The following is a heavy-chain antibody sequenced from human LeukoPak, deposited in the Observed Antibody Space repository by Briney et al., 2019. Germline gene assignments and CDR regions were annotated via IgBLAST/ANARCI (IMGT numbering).Heavy chain of an antibody. CDR1: GFTFSSYA. CDR2: FSGSGDTT. CDR3: AEEDSYGLVY. D-gene: IGHD5-18*01. V-gene: IGHV3-23*01. J-gene: IGHJ4*02. Sequence: GGSLRLSCAASGFTFSSYAMTWVRQAPGKGLEWVSVFSGSGDTTYYADSVKGRLTISRDNSKNTLYLQMNSLRVEDTAVYYCAEEDSYGLVYWGQGTLVTVSS.